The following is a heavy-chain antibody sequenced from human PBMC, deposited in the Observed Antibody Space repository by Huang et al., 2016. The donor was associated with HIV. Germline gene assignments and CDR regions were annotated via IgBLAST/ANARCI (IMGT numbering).Heavy chain of an antibody. CDR3: ARRGFNTGSSPDS. J-gene: IGHJ4*02. Sequence: EVQLVQSGPEVKKPGESLKISCRVSGYSFTNYWIGWVRQRPGKGLELMAIIYPGDSDAAYNPAVRGQVTISADKSLNTAHLQWDSLKTSDSAIYYCARRGFNTGSSPDSWGQGTLVTVSS. CDR1: GYSFTNYW. D-gene: IGHD1-26*01. V-gene: IGHV5-51*01. CDR2: IYPGDSDA.